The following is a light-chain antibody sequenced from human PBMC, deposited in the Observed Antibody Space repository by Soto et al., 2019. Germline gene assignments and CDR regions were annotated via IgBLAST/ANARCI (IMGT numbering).Light chain of an antibody. V-gene: IGLV2-8*01. CDR1: KXDIGVYDF. CDR2: EVV. J-gene: IGLJ1*01. Sequence: QSVLTQPPSASGSPGQSVTICCTGTKXDIGVYDFVSWYQHHPGKAPRLIIYEVVQRPSGVPDRFSGSKSGNTASLTVSGLQAADEADYFCKSYAGSNTYVFRSGTKVTVL. CDR3: KSYAGSNTYV.